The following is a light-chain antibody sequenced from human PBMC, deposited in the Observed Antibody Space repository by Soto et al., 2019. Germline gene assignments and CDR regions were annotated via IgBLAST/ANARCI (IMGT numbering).Light chain of an antibody. V-gene: IGKV3-11*01. CDR2: DAY. J-gene: IGKJ2*01. CDR3: RQPHLCPIT. Sequence: EVVLTQSPVTLSLSPGERATLSCRASQSFRGLLAWYQQKPGQAPRLLIYDAYNRATGIPPRFGGSGSGTAFTPPFSSPELEDSAVYDCRQPHLCPITSGQGTQL. CDR1: QSFRGL.